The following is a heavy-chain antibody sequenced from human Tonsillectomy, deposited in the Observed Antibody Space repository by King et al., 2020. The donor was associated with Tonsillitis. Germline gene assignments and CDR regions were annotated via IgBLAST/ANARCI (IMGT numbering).Heavy chain of an antibody. J-gene: IGHJ4*02. CDR2: IKKDGSNQ. D-gene: IGHD6-19*01. V-gene: IGHV3-7*01. Sequence: VQLVESGGGLVKPGGSLRLSCAASGFTFSNYWMGWVRRAPGKGLEWVANIKKDGSNQYYGDSVKGRFTISRDNAKNSVYPQINSLTAEDTAVYYCVRQGGWCFNFWGQGTLVTVSS. CDR1: GFTFSNYW. CDR3: VRQGGWCFNF.